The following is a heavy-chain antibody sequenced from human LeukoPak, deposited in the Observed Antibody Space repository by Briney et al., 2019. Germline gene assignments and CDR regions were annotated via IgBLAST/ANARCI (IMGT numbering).Heavy chain of an antibody. Sequence: PGRSLRLSCAASGFTFDDYAMHWVRQAPGKGLEWVSGISWNSGSIGYADSVKGRFTISRDNAKNSLYLQMKSLRAEDTTVYYCARDMGYSGSWPGYFDYWGQGVLVTVSS. D-gene: IGHD1-26*01. CDR1: GFTFDDYA. CDR2: ISWNSGSI. J-gene: IGHJ4*02. CDR3: ARDMGYSGSWPGYFDY. V-gene: IGHV3-9*01.